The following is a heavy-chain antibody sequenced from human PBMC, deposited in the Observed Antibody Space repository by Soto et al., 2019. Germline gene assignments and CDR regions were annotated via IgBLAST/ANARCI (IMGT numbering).Heavy chain of an antibody. Sequence: SETLSLTCGLSGSLPVGSLSTYFRTWIRQPPGKGLEWIGEINHSGSPNYSPSLRGRVTISLDTSKKQFSLNLSSVTAADTAVYFCARARFSQWSQDYYGLDVWGQGTTVTVSS. V-gene: IGHV4-34*01. D-gene: IGHD3-3*01. CDR1: GSLPVGSLSTYF. J-gene: IGHJ6*02. CDR3: ARARFSQWSQDYYGLDV. CDR2: INHSGSP.